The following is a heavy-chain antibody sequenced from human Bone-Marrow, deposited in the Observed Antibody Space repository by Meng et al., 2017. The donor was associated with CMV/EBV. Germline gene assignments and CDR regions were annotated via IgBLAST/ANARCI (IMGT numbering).Heavy chain of an antibody. Sequence: ASVKVSCKASGYTFTGYYMHWVRQAPGQGLEWMGWINPNSGGTNYAQKFQGRVTMTRDTSISTAYMELRSLRSDDTAVYYCSRANWNYVGGGGYWGQGTLVTVSS. V-gene: IGHV1-2*02. J-gene: IGHJ4*02. CDR1: GYTFTGYY. CDR3: SRANWNYVGGGGY. D-gene: IGHD1-7*01. CDR2: INPNSGGT.